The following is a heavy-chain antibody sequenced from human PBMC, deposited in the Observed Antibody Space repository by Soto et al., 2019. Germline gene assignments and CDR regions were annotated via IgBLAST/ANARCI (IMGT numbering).Heavy chain of an antibody. J-gene: IGHJ6*02. Sequence: QVQLVQSGAEVKKPGSSGKVSCKASGGAFSDYAFSWVRQAPGQGLEGLGGIMPIFRAPDYAQKFQGRVTITADEFTRPAYMAMNSLRSADTVVYYCASWLKGAEIVNYCYGMGVWGQGTTVTVS. V-gene: IGHV1-69*12. CDR3: ASWLKGAEIVNYCYGMGV. D-gene: IGHD3-10*01. CDR2: IMPIFRAP. CDR1: GGAFSDYA.